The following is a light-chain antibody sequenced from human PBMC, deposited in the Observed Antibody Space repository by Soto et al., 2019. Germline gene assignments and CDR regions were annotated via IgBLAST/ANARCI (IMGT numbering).Light chain of an antibody. V-gene: IGKV1-17*01. CDR3: QQYETFSGT. Sequence: IQMTQSPSSLSASVGDRVTITCRASQGIRNDLGWYQQKPGEAPKLLIYDASALPRGVPSRFSGSGSGTKFTLTIASLQPDDFATYYCQQYETFSGTFGPGTKVDIK. J-gene: IGKJ1*01. CDR2: DAS. CDR1: QGIRND.